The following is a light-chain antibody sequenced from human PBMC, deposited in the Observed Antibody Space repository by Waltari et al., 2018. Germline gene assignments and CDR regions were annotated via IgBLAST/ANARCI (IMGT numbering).Light chain of an antibody. CDR3: QQYHNWPPRLT. V-gene: IGKV3-15*01. CDR2: SAS. J-gene: IGKJ4*01. CDR1: QSVSTN. Sequence: ETVMTHSPATLSVSPGERATLSCRASQSVSTNLAWYQQKPGQAPRLPIYSASIRAAAIPARFRGSGSGTEFTLTITALQSEDFAVYFCQQYHNWPPRLTFGGGTKVEIK.